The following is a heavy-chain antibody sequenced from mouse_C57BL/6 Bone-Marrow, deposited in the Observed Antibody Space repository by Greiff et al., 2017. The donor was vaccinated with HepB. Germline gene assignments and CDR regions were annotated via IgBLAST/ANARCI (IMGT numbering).Heavy chain of an antibody. CDR1: GYTFTSYW. J-gene: IGHJ2*01. CDR2: IDPSDSYT. V-gene: IGHV1-59*01. Sequence: VQLQQPGAELVRPGTSVKLSCKASGYTFTSYWMHWVKQRPGQGLEWIGVIDPSDSYTNYNQKFKGKATLTVDTSSSTAYMQLSSLTSEDSAVYYCARREGLGLYYFDYWGQGTTLTVSS. CDR3: ARREGLGLYYFDY. D-gene: IGHD3-3*01.